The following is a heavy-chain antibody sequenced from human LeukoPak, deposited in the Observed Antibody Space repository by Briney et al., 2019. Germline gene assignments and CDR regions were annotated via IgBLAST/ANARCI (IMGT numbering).Heavy chain of an antibody. V-gene: IGHV3-21*01. CDR2: ISSSSSYI. CDR3: ARVFWYSGSLAWDY. J-gene: IGHJ4*02. D-gene: IGHD1-26*01. CDR1: GFTFIHYA. Sequence: PGGSLRLSCSASGFTFIHYAMNWVRQAPGKGLEWVSSISSSSSYIYYADSVKGRFTISRDNAKNSLYLQMNSLRAEDTAVYYCARVFWYSGSLAWDYWGQGTLVTVSS.